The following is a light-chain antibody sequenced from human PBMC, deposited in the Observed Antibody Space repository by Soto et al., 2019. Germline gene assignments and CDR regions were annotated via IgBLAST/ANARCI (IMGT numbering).Light chain of an antibody. Sequence: QSVLTQPPSASGTPGLGVTISCSGSSSNIGTNSVDWYQQVPGAAPDLLIHTNNQRPSGVTDRFSASKSGASASLAIRGLQSQDEADYYCAAWDDSLKAYVFGTGTRSPS. CDR3: AAWDDSLKAYV. J-gene: IGLJ1*01. CDR2: TNN. V-gene: IGLV1-44*01. CDR1: SSNIGTNS.